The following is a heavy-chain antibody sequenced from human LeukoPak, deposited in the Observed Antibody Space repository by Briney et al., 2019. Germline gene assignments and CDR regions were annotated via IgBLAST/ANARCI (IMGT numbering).Heavy chain of an antibody. Sequence: PGGSLRLSCAASGFTFSSYAMNWVRQAPGKGLEWVSSITTTTSDTYYADSVKGRFTISRDSAKNSLYLQMNSLRAEDTAVYYCVRDTRSSYSYYGMDVWGQGTTVTVSS. V-gene: IGHV3-21*01. J-gene: IGHJ6*02. D-gene: IGHD3-10*01. CDR2: ITTTTSDT. CDR3: VRDTRSSYSYYGMDV. CDR1: GFTFSSYA.